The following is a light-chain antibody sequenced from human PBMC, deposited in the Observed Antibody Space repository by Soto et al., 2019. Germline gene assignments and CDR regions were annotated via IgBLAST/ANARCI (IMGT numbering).Light chain of an antibody. CDR1: QSLNNW. Sequence: DIQMTQSPSTLSASVGDRVTITCRASQSLNNWLAWYQQKPGNAPNLLIYKVSNLDSGVPSRFSGSGSGTEFTLTISSLQPDDFATSYCQQYNSYSWTFGQGTKLEIK. CDR3: QQYNSYSWT. CDR2: KVS. V-gene: IGKV1-5*03. J-gene: IGKJ1*01.